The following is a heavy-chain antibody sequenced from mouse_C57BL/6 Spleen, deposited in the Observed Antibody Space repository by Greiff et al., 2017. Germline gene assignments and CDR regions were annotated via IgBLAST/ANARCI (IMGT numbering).Heavy chain of an antibody. CDR2: IDPEDGEP. V-gene: IGHV14-2*01. D-gene: IGHD2-5*01. CDR3: AFPTYYINYPHVDY. J-gene: IGHJ2*01. Sequence: VQLKQSGAELVKPGASVKLSCTASGFNIKDYYMHWVKQRTEQGLEWIGRIDPEDGEPKYAPKFQGKATITADTSSNTAYLQLSSLTSEDTAVYYCAFPTYYINYPHVDYWGQGTTRTVSS. CDR1: GFNIKDYY.